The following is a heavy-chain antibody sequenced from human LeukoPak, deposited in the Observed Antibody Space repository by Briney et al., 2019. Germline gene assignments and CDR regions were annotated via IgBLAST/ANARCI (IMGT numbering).Heavy chain of an antibody. D-gene: IGHD6-13*01. CDR1: GFSISTTAVG. CDR3: AHTRAAGGFSFDY. CDR2: IYWNDDK. Sequence: SGPTLVKPTQTLTLTCAFSGFSISTTAVGVGWIRQPPGKALEWLALIYWNDDKRHSSSLKSRLTVTKDTSKNQVVLTMANMDPVDTATYYCAHTRAAGGFSFDYWGQGALVTVSS. V-gene: IGHV2-5*01. J-gene: IGHJ4*02.